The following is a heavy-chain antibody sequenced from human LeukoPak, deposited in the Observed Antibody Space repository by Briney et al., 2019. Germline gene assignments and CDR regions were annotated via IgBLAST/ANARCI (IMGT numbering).Heavy chain of an antibody. Sequence: SETLSLTCTVSGGSISSYYWSWIRQPPGKGLEWIGYIYYSGSTNYNPPLKSRVTISVDTSKNQFSLKLSSVTAADTAVYYCARSLVEMATIYFDYWGQGTLVTVSS. CDR1: GGSISSYY. V-gene: IGHV4-59*08. D-gene: IGHD5-24*01. CDR2: IYYSGST. CDR3: ARSLVEMATIYFDY. J-gene: IGHJ4*02.